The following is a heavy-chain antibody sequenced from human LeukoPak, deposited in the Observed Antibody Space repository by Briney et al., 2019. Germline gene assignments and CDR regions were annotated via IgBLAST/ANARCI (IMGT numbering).Heavy chain of an antibody. J-gene: IGHJ4*02. CDR1: GLTFSSYS. Sequence: GGSLRLFHAASGLTFSSYSMNWVRQAPGKGLEWVSSISSSSSYIYYADSVKGRFTISRDNAKNSLYLQMNSLRAEDTAVYYCARDPNYYDSPFDYWGQGTLVTVSS. CDR3: ARDPNYYDSPFDY. V-gene: IGHV3-21*01. D-gene: IGHD3-22*01. CDR2: ISSSSSYI.